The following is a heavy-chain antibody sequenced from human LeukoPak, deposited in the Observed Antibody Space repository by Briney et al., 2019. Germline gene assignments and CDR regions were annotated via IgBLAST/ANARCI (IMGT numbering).Heavy chain of an antibody. V-gene: IGHV3-9*01. CDR1: GFKFDDYA. D-gene: IGHD2-21*01. Sequence: GGSLRLSCAASGFKFDDYAMHWVRQAPGKGLEWVSSITWNSNHEDYADSVKGRFTISRDNAKNSLSLQMNSLRAEDTAVYYCARDEKDGPLWYWGQGILVTVSS. CDR2: ITWNSNHE. J-gene: IGHJ4*02. CDR3: ARDEKDGPLWY.